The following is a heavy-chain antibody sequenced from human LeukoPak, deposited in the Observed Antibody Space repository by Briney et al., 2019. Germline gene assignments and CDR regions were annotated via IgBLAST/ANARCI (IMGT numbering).Heavy chain of an antibody. D-gene: IGHD3-22*01. CDR2: MNPNSGNT. Sequence: GASVKVSCKASGYTFSSYDINWVRQASGQGLEWMGWMNPNSGNTGYAQKFQGRVTMTRDTSINTAYMELSSLGSDDTAVYYCARGHRDSMIVVAYLLDWWYFDPWGRGTLVTVSS. CDR3: ARGHRDSMIVVAYLLDWWYFDP. J-gene: IGHJ2*01. V-gene: IGHV1-8*01. CDR1: GYTFSSYD.